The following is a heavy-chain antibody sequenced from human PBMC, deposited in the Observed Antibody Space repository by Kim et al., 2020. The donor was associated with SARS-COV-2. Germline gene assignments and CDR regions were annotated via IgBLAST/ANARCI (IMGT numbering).Heavy chain of an antibody. Sequence: GGSLRLSCAASGFTFSTYWMTWVRQAPGKGLEWVANINQGGTEKYYVDSVKGRFTISRDNAKNSLFLDVNSLRVEDTAVYYCARTHYSDYVWGQGTLVTVSS. CDR2: INQGGTEK. V-gene: IGHV3-7*01. CDR3: ARTHYSDYV. D-gene: IGHD4-17*01. CDR1: GFTFSTYW. J-gene: IGHJ1*01.